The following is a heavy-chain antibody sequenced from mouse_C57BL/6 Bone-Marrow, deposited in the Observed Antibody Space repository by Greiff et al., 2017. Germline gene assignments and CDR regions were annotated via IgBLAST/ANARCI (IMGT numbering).Heavy chain of an antibody. Sequence: FQLQQPGPELVKPGASVKISCKPSGNSFTAYNLNWLKQSNGKSLEWIGVFNPNFGTPSYNKKFKGKPTLTVDKSSSTAYMQLNSLTSEDSAVYYCARFGSSLAWFAYWGQGTLVTVSA. CDR1: GNSFTAYN. CDR3: ARFGSSLAWFAY. J-gene: IGHJ3*01. D-gene: IGHD1-1*01. CDR2: FNPNFGTP. V-gene: IGHV1-39*01.